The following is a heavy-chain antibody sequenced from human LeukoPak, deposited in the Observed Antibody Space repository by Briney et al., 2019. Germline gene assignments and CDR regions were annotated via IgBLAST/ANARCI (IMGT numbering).Heavy chain of an antibody. J-gene: IGHJ6*03. Sequence: TGGSLRLSCAASGFSFTRYGIHWVRQAPGKGLEWVTFIRYDGSNKYYADSVKGRFTIYRDNSKHTVYLQMNSLSTEDTAMYYCAKDLLYGTDTTCRDFFHYYSALGSKGTTVTVYS. CDR2: IRYDGSNK. V-gene: IGHV3-30*02. D-gene: IGHD2-2*02. CDR3: AKDLLYGTDTTCRDFFHYYSAL. CDR1: GFSFTRYG.